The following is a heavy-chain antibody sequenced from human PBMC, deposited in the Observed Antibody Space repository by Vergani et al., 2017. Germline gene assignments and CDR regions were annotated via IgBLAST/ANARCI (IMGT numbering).Heavy chain of an antibody. CDR2: IKSKNDGGTT. J-gene: IGHJ6*02. CDR1: GLIFSNNW. D-gene: IGHD3-10*01. Sequence: DVQLVESGGGLVKPGGSLRLSCAASGLIFSNNWMSWVRQTPGKGLEWVGRIKSKNDGGTTDYAAPVKGRFTISRDDSKNTVYLQMISLKTEDTAVYYCTKDWAPRIAEVRGACWHHYCGMDVWGQGTTVIVAS. V-gene: IGHV3-15*01. CDR3: TKDWAPRIAEVRGACWHHYCGMDV.